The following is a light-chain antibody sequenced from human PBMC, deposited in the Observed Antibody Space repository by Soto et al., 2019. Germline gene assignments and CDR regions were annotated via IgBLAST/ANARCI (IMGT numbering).Light chain of an antibody. CDR3: CSHAGTYIYV. V-gene: IGLV2-11*01. CDR1: SRDVGGYNY. J-gene: IGLJ1*01. Sequence: QSVLTQPRSVSGSPGQSVTISCTGTSRDVGGYNYVSWYQQHPGKAPKLMIYDVSKRPSGVPDRFSGFKSGNTASLIISGLQAEDEADYSCCSHAGTYIYVFGTGTKVTVL. CDR2: DVS.